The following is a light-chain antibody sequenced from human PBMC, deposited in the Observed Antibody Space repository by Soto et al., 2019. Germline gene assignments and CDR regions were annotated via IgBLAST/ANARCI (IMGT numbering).Light chain of an antibody. Sequence: QSVLTQPASMSGSPGQSITISCTGTSSDVGGYDYVSWYQQHPGKAPQLMIYDVNNRPSGVSNRFSGSKSGNTASLTISGLRAEDEADYYCSSYTSSSTLVFGTGTKVTVL. V-gene: IGLV2-14*01. CDR3: SSYTSSSTLV. CDR2: DVN. J-gene: IGLJ1*01. CDR1: SSDVGGYDY.